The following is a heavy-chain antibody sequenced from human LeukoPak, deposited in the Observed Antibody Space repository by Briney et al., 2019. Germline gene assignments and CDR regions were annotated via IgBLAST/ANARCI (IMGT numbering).Heavy chain of an antibody. CDR3: ARGLRSRDYYYGSGSYPDY. Sequence: SETLSLTCAVYGGSFSGYYWSWIRQPPGKGLEWIGEINHSGSTNYNPSLKSRVTISVDTSKNQFSLKLSSVTAAGTAVYYCARGLRSRDYYYGSGSYPDYWGQGTLVTVSS. D-gene: IGHD3-10*01. V-gene: IGHV4-34*01. J-gene: IGHJ4*02. CDR2: INHSGST. CDR1: GGSFSGYY.